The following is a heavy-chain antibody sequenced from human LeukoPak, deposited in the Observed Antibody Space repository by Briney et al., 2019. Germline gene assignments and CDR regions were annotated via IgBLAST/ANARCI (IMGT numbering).Heavy chain of an antibody. D-gene: IGHD2/OR15-2a*01. CDR1: GFTLSSYW. CDR3: ARVGTTSNFYYYYGMDV. CDR2: INSDGSTT. Sequence: GGSLRLSCAASGFTLSSYWMYWVRQAPGKGLVWVSSINSDGSTTSYADSVKGRFTISRDNAKNTPYLQMNSLRAEDTAVYYCARVGTTSNFYYYYGMDVWGQGTTVTVSS. V-gene: IGHV3-74*01. J-gene: IGHJ6*02.